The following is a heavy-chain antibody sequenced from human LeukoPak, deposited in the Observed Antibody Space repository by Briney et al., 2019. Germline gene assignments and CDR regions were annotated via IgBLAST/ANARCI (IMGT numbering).Heavy chain of an antibody. J-gene: IGHJ5*02. D-gene: IGHD3-9*01. CDR2: IYHSGST. V-gene: IGHV4-34*01. CDR3: ARMMDILTGYYTANWFDP. Sequence: PSETLSLTCAVYGGSFNGYYWSWIRQPPGKGLEWIGEIYHSGSTNYNPSLKSRVTISVDTSKNQFSLKLSSVTAADTAVYYCARMMDILTGYYTANWFDPWGQGTLVTVSS. CDR1: GGSFNGYY.